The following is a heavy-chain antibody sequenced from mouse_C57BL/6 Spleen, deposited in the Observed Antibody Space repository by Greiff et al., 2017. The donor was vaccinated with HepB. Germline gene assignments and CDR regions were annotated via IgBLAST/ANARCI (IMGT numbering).Heavy chain of an antibody. CDR3: ARELTGEAWFAY. CDR1: GYTFTDYN. D-gene: IGHD4-1*01. J-gene: IGHJ3*01. V-gene: IGHV1-22*01. Sequence: EVQLQQSGPELVKPGASVKMSCKASGYTFTDYNMHWVKQSHGKSLEWIGYINPNNGGTSYNQKFKGKAPFTVNKSSSPAYMELRSLTSEDSAVYYCARELTGEAWFAYWGQGTLVTVSA. CDR2: INPNNGGT.